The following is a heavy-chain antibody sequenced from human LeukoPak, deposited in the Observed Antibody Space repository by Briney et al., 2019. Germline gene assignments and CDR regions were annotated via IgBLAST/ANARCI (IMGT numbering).Heavy chain of an antibody. CDR2: INHSGST. J-gene: IGHJ6*02. V-gene: IGHV4-34*01. CDR3: ASTGSSSWYYYYGMDV. CDR1: GGSISSYY. Sequence: SETLSLTCTVSGGSISSYYWSWIRQPPGKGLEWIGEINHSGSTNYNPSLKSRVTISVDTSKNQFSLKLSSVTAADTAVYYCASTGSSSWYYYYGMDVWGQGTTVTVSS. D-gene: IGHD6-13*01.